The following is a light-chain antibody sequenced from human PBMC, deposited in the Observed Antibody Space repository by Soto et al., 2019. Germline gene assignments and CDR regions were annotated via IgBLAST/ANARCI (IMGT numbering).Light chain of an antibody. J-gene: IGKJ4*01. CDR1: QSVGKNY. Sequence: EIVLTQSPATLSLSPGDSATLSCKASQSVGKNYLGWFQQKPGQAPRLLIYNALNRATDITDRFSGSGSGTDFTLTIRRLEPEDFAVYYCHQYAYAPLTFGGGTKVEIK. V-gene: IGKV3-20*01. CDR3: HQYAYAPLT. CDR2: NAL.